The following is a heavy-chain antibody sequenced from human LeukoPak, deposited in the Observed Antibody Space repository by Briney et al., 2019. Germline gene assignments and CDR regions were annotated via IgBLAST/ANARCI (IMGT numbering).Heavy chain of an antibody. CDR3: ARGALDYYGMDV. J-gene: IGHJ6*02. V-gene: IGHV4-59*12. CDR1: GGSISSYY. CDR2: IYYSGST. Sequence: SETLSLTCTVSGGSISSYYWSWIRQPPGKGLEWIGYIYYSGSTNYNPSLKSRVTISVDTSKNQFSLKLSSVTAADTAVYYCARGALDYYGMDVWGQGTTVTVSS.